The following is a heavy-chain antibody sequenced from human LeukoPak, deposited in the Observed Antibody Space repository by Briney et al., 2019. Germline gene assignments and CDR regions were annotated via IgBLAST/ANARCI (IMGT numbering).Heavy chain of an antibody. D-gene: IGHD5-24*01. V-gene: IGHV4-59*12. CDR2: IYYSGST. J-gene: IGHJ6*02. Sequence: SETLSLTCTVSGGSINSYYWSWIRQPPGKGLEWIGYIYYSGSTNYNPSLKSRVTISVDTSKNQFSLKLSSVTAADTAVYYCARGPRWTPGKWGMDVWGQGTTVTVSS. CDR1: GGSINSYY. CDR3: ARGPRWTPGKWGMDV.